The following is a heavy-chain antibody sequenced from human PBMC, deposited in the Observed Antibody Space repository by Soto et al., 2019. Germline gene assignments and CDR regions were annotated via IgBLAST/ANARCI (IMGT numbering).Heavy chain of an antibody. D-gene: IGHD3-22*01. CDR1: GFTFSRYW. J-gene: IGHJ4*02. V-gene: IGHV3-7*03. CDR2: IKQDGSEK. Sequence: PGGSLRLSYAASGFTFSRYWMSCVRQPPTKGLQWVANIKQDGSEKYYVDSVKGRFTITRDNATTSLYLQMDSLRAEDTAVYYCARAAPLTTSTYYSDTSSRYNVRPIDYWGQGTLVTVSS. CDR3: ARAAPLTTSTYYSDTSSRYNVRPIDY.